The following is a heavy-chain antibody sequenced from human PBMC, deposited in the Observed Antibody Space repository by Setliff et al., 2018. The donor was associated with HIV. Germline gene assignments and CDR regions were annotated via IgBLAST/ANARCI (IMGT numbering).Heavy chain of an antibody. Sequence: SETLSLTCTVSGGSISSGSYYWSWIRPPAGKGLEWIGRIYTSGSTNFNPSLKSRVTISFDTSKNQFSLKLNSVTAADTAVYYCARYRYYYDSSGYGRWFDPWGQGTLVTVSS. CDR2: IYTSGST. V-gene: IGHV4-61*02. CDR1: GGSISSGSYY. CDR3: ARYRYYYDSSGYGRWFDP. D-gene: IGHD3-22*01. J-gene: IGHJ5*02.